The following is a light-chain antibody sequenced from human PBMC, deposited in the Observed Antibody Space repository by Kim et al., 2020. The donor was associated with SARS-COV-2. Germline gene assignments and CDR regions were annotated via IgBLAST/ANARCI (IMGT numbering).Light chain of an antibody. CDR1: SLRSYY. J-gene: IGLJ1*01. Sequence: SSELTQDPAVSVALGQTVRITCQGDSLRSYYASWYQLKPGQAPVLVIYGKNNRPSGIPDRFSGSSSGNTASLTITGAQAEDEADYYCNSRDSSGNHHYVF. CDR2: GKN. CDR3: NSRDSSGNHHYV. V-gene: IGLV3-19*01.